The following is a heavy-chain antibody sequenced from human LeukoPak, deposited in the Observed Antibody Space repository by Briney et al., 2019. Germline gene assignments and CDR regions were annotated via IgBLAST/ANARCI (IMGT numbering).Heavy chain of an antibody. CDR1: GVSISSSSYY. V-gene: IGHV4-39*07. CDR2: IYYSGST. CDR3: ARAYGSGSYYIPQ. D-gene: IGHD3-10*01. Sequence: SETLSLTCTVSGVSISSSSYYWGWIRQPPGKGLEWIGSIYYSGSTYYNPSLKSRVTISVDTSKNQFSLKLNSVTAADTAVYFRARAYGSGSYYIPQWGQGTLVTVSS. J-gene: IGHJ4*02.